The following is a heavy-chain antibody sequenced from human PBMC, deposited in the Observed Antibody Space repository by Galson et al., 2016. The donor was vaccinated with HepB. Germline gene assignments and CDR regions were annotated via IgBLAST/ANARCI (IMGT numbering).Heavy chain of an antibody. V-gene: IGHV3-74*01. CDR1: GFTFSSYW. J-gene: IGHJ4*02. CDR2: INGGGRST. CDR3: ARASLQLQAY. D-gene: IGHD6-6*01. Sequence: SLRLSCAASGFTFSSYWMHWVRQAPGKGLVWVSRINGGGRSTSYADSVKGRFTISRDNAKNTLYLQMNSLRAEDTAVYYCARASLQLQAYWGQGTLVTVSS.